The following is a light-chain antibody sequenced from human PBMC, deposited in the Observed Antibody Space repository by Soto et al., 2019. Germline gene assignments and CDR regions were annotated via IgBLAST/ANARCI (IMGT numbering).Light chain of an antibody. CDR1: QSISSW. Sequence: DIQMTQSTSTLSASVGDRITITCRASQSISSWLAWYQQKPGKAPKVLIYDASRLESGVPSRFNGSASGTEFTLTISSPQPDDFATYYCQQYSTYSGAFGQGTKV. J-gene: IGKJ1*01. CDR2: DAS. V-gene: IGKV1-5*01. CDR3: QQYSTYSGA.